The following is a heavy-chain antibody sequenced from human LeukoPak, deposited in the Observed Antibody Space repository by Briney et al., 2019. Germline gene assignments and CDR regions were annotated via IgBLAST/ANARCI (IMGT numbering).Heavy chain of an antibody. CDR2: IYWNDDK. D-gene: IGHD4-17*01. CDR1: GFSLSTSGVG. CDR3: AHSGTVTTPHDAFDI. Sequence: GPTLVNPTQTLTLTCTFSGFSLSTSGVGVGWIRQPPGKALEWLALIYWNDDKRYSPSLKSRLTITKDTPKNQVVLTMTNMDPVDTATYYCAHSGTVTTPHDAFDIWGQGTMVTVSS. V-gene: IGHV2-5*01. J-gene: IGHJ3*02.